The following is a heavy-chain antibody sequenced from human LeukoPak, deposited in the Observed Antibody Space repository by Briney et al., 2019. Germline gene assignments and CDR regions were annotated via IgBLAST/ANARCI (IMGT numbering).Heavy chain of an antibody. V-gene: IGHV3-23*01. CDR2: ISPGGPT. J-gene: IGHJ6*03. CDR1: GFTFSSYS. CDR3: AKAQGSSSLYYYMDV. D-gene: IGHD6-13*01. Sequence: QTGGSLRLSCAASGFTFSSYSMNWVRQAPGKGLEWVSGISPGGPTYYSDSVKGRFTISRDNSKNTLYLQMNSLRAEDTAVYYCAKAQGSSSLYYYMDVWGKGTTVTVSS.